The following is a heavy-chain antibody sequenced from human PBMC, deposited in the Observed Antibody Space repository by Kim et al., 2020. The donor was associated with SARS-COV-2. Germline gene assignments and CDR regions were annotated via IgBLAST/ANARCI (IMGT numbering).Heavy chain of an antibody. CDR3: ARGCSCGYHFDY. D-gene: IGHD5-18*01. CDR1: GGSFNGYY. CDR2: NNHSGST. V-gene: IGHV4-34*01. J-gene: IGHJ4*02. Sequence: SETLSLTCAVYGGSFNGYYWSWINQHPGKGLELIGENNHSGSTDYNSSLKRRVIIPVDTSKNQFSLELSSVTAADSAVYYFARGCSCGYHFDYWGQGTLV.